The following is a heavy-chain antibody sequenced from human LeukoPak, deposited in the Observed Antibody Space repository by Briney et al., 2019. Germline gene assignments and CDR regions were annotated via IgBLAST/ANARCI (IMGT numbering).Heavy chain of an antibody. D-gene: IGHD3-10*01. J-gene: IGHJ6*03. CDR2: INHSGST. V-gene: IGHV4-34*01. CDR3: ARLTKNDSGSFRFGKKKRGYMDV. CDR1: GGSFSGYY. Sequence: PSETLSLTCAVYGGSFSGYYWSWIRQPPGKGLEWIGEINHSGSTNYNPSLKSRVTISVDTSKNQFSLKLSSVTAADTAVYYCARLTKNDSGSFRFGKKKRGYMDVWAKGPRSPSP.